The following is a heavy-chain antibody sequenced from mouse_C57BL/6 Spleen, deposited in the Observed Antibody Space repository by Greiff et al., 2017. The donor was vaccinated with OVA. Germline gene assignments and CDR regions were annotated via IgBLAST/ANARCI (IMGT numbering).Heavy chain of an antibody. CDR3: ARSPSTIVTTPFAY. CDR2: INPSRGCT. D-gene: IGHD2-2*01. V-gene: IGHV1-7*01. CDR1: GYTFTSYW. J-gene: IGHJ3*01. Sequence: QVQLQQSGAELAKPGASVKLSCKASGYTFTSYWMHWVKQRPGQGLEWIGDINPSRGCTKYNQKFKDKATLTADKASSTAYMQLSSLTYADSAVDYCARSPSTIVTTPFAYWGQGTLVTVSA.